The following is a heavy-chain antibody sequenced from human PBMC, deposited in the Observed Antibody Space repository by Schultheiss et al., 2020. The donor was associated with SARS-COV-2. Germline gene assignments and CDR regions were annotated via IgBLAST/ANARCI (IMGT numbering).Heavy chain of an antibody. CDR2: ISGSGGST. CDR3: ARDRMVYASRANYYYYYMDV. D-gene: IGHD2-8*01. Sequence: GGSLRLSCAASGFTFSSYAMSWVRQAPGKGLEWVSAISGSGGSTYYADSVKGRFTISRHNSKNTLYLQMNSLRAEDTAVYYCARDRMVYASRANYYYYYMDVWGKGTTVTVSS. CDR1: GFTFSSYA. J-gene: IGHJ6*03. V-gene: IGHV3-23*01.